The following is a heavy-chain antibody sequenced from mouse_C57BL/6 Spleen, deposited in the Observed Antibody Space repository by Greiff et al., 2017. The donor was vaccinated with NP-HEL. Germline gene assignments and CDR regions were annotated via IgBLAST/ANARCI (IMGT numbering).Heavy chain of an antibody. D-gene: IGHD3-3*01. CDR2: IDPNSGGP. V-gene: IGHV1-72*01. CDR1: GYTFTSYW. Sequence: QVQLQQPGAELVKPGASVKLSCKASGYTFTSYWMNWVKQRPGRGLEWIGRIDPNSGGPKYNEKFKSKATLTVDKPSSTAYMQLSSLTADDAAVYYCARRDSSYWYFDVWGTGTTVTVSS. J-gene: IGHJ1*03. CDR3: ARRDSSYWYFDV.